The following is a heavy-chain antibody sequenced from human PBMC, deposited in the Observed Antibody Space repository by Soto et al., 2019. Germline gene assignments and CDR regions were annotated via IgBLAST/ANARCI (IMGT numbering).Heavy chain of an antibody. CDR3: ARDIYSGYDYWFDP. Sequence: PGGSLRLSCAASGFTVSSNYMSWVRQAPGKGLEWVSIIYSGGSTYYADSVKGRVTMTTDTSTSTAYMELRSLRSDDTAVYYCARDIYSGYDYWFDPWGQGTLVTVSS. CDR2: IYSGGST. J-gene: IGHJ5*02. CDR1: GFTVSSNY. V-gene: IGHV3-53*05. D-gene: IGHD5-12*01.